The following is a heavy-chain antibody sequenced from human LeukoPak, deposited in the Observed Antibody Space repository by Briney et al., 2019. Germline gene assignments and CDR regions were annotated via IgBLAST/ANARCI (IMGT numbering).Heavy chain of an antibody. V-gene: IGHV1-2*02. Sequence: ASVKVSCKASGYTFTGYYMHWVRQAPGQGFEWMGWINPNSGGTNYAQKFQGRVTMTRDTSISTAYMELSSLRSEDTAVYYCARNVPDQNYDFWSGSTYYFDYWGQGTLVTVSS. D-gene: IGHD3-3*01. CDR3: ARNVPDQNYDFWSGSTYYFDY. J-gene: IGHJ4*02. CDR2: INPNSGGT. CDR1: GYTFTGYY.